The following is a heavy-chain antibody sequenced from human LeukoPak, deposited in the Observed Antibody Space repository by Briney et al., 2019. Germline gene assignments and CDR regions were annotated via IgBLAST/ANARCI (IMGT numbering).Heavy chain of an antibody. V-gene: IGHV3-11*01. CDR3: ARVRIAAAGRGLDY. J-gene: IGHJ4*02. Sequence: GGSLRLSCAASGFTFSDYYMSWIRQTPGKGLEWVSYISSSGSTIYYADSVKGRFTISRDNAKNSLYLQMHSLRAEDTAVYYCARVRIAAAGRGLDYWGQGTLVTVSS. CDR2: ISSSGSTI. CDR1: GFTFSDYY. D-gene: IGHD6-13*01.